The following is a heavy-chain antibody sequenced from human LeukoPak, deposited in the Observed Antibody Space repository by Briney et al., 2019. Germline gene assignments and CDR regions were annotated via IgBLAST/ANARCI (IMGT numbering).Heavy chain of an antibody. Sequence: PGPSLRLSCAASGFTLSSFGTHWVRQAPGRGLEWVAVIWMEVSNKYYTESVKGRLTNSRDNSKNTLYLQMNSLRAEDTAVYYCARDNVAVAGTFDYWGQGTLVTVSS. D-gene: IGHD6-19*01. CDR2: IWMEVSNK. CDR3: ARDNVAVAGTFDY. J-gene: IGHJ4*02. CDR1: GFTLSSFG. V-gene: IGHV3-33*01.